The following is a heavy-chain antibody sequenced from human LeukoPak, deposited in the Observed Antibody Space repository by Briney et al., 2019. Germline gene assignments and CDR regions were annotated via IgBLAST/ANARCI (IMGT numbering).Heavy chain of an antibody. J-gene: IGHJ3*02. CDR2: IYYSGST. D-gene: IGHD3-3*01. CDR3: ARDPAFWSGPDAFDI. CDR1: GGSISSGGYY. V-gene: IGHV4-31*03. Sequence: SETLSLTCTVSGGSISSGGYYWSWIRQHPGKGLEWIGYIYYSGSTYYNPSLKSRVTISVDTSKNQFSLKLSSVTAADTAVYYCARDPAFWSGPDAFDIWGQGTMVTVSS.